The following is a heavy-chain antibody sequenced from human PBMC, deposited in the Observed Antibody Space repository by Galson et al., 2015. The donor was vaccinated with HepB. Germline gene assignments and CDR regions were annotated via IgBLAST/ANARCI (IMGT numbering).Heavy chain of an antibody. Sequence: SVKVSCKVSGYNLTELSMHWVRQAPGKGLEWMGGFDPEDGETIYAQKFQGRVTMTEDTSTDTAYMELSSLRSEDTAVYYCATDRAAYCSGGSCYFDYWGQGTLVTVSS. V-gene: IGHV1-24*01. CDR3: ATDRAAYCSGGSCYFDY. D-gene: IGHD2-15*01. CDR2: FDPEDGET. J-gene: IGHJ4*02. CDR1: GYNLTELS.